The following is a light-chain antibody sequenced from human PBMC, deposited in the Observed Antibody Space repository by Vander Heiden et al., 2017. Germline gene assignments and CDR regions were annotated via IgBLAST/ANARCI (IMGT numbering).Light chain of an antibody. CDR2: DNN. CDR3: GTWDVSLSAGV. V-gene: IGLV1-51*01. CDR1: SSNIGDNS. J-gene: IGLJ3*02. Sequence: QSVLTQPPPVSAAPGQKVTISCSGSSSNIGDNSVSWDQQFPGTPPKVLIYDNNKRPSGIPDRFSGSKSGTSATLGITGLQTGDEADYYCGTWDVSLSAGVFGGGTKLTVL.